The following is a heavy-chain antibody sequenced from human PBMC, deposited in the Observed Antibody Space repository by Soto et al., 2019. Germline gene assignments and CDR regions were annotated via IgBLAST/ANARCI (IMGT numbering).Heavy chain of an antibody. Sequence: EVQLVESGGGLVQPGGSLRLSCTASGFTFSSYWMSWVRQAPGKGLGWVANIKEDGSGKYYVDSVKGRFSISRDNARNYLYLHMNSLRVEDTAVYYCVRVGRLGGYWGQGALVTVSS. CDR3: VRVGRLGGY. J-gene: IGHJ4*02. CDR1: GFTFSSYW. V-gene: IGHV3-7*03. CDR2: IKEDGSGK. D-gene: IGHD3-16*01.